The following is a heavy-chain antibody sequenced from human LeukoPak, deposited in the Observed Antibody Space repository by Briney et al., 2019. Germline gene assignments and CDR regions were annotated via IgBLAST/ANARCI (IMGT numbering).Heavy chain of an antibody. D-gene: IGHD1-26*01. CDR3: AYLIRGATVVDY. CDR2: ISGSGGST. V-gene: IGHV3-23*01. CDR1: GFTFSSYA. J-gene: IGHJ4*02. Sequence: GGSLRLSCAASGFTFSSYAMSWVRQAPGKGLEWVSAISGSGGSTYYADSVKGRFTISRDNSKNTLYLQMNSLRAEDTAVYYCAYLIRGATVVDYWGQGTLVTVSS.